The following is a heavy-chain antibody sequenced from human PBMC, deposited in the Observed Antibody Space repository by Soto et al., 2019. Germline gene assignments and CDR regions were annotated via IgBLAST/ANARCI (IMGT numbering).Heavy chain of an antibody. J-gene: IGHJ4*02. D-gene: IGHD2-8*02. CDR2: IYRTGST. CDR3: ASRDPGTGVDY. V-gene: IGHV4-4*02. CDR1: GGSFTSNNW. Sequence: QVQLQESGPGLVKPSGTLSLTCAVSGGSFTSNNWWTWVRHPPGQGLGWSGEIYRTGSTNYTPTRNSRVTISLDKSETKSSLQVTSLTAADPAVYYCASRDPGTGVDYWGQGPLVTVSS.